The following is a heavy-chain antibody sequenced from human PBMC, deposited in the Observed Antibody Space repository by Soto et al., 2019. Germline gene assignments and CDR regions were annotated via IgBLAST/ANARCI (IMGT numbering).Heavy chain of an antibody. CDR1: GYSFANSW. Sequence: VQLVRSGAEVREPGQSLKISCEGSGYSFANSWIGWVRQMPGKGLEWMGIIYPGDSDTKYSPSFQGQVTISADKSISTAYLQWSRLKASDTAMYYCARGGVGDPLDYWGQGTLVTVSS. CDR3: ARGGVGDPLDY. D-gene: IGHD3-16*01. V-gene: IGHV5-51*01. CDR2: IYPGDSDT. J-gene: IGHJ4*02.